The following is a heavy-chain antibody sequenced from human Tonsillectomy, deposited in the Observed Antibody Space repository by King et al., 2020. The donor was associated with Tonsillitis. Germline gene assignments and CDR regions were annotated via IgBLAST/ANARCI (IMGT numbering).Heavy chain of an antibody. J-gene: IGHJ4*02. CDR2: IYQSGST. Sequence: QLQESGSGLVKPSQTLSLTCAVSGGSISSGGYSWSWIRQPPGKGLEWIGYIYQSGSTYYNPSLKSRVTISVDRSKNQFSLKLSSVTAADTDVYYCARVVYDYGDYRVGYFDYWGQGTLVTVSS. CDR1: GGSISSGGYS. V-gene: IGHV4-30-2*01. CDR3: ARVVYDYGDYRVGYFDY. D-gene: IGHD4-17*01.